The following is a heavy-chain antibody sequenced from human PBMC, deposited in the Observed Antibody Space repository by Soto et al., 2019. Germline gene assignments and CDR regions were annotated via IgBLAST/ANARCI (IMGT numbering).Heavy chain of an antibody. V-gene: IGHV3-30*18. CDR2: ISYDGSNK. J-gene: IGHJ6*02. Sequence: GGSLRLSCAASGFTFSSYGMHWVRQAPDKGLEWVAVISYDGSNKYYADSVKGRFTISRDNSKNTLYLQMNSLRAEDTAVYYCAKEGSNWSGGMDVWGQGTTVTVSS. D-gene: IGHD1-20*01. CDR3: AKEGSNWSGGMDV. CDR1: GFTFSSYG.